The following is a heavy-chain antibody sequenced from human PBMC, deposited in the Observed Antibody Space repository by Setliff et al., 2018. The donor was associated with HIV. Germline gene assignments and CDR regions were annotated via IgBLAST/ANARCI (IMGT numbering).Heavy chain of an antibody. CDR2: IIPIFGTA. CDR3: ARVIGDDFWSGTSNWFDP. CDR1: GGTFSSYA. V-gene: IGHV1-69*06. Sequence: SVKVSCKASGGTFSSYAISWVRQAPGQGLEWMGGIIPIFGTANYAQKFQGRVTITADKPTTTAYMQIVGLTSEDTAIYYCARVIGDDFWSGTSNWFDPWGQGTVVTVSS. J-gene: IGHJ5*02. D-gene: IGHD3-3*01.